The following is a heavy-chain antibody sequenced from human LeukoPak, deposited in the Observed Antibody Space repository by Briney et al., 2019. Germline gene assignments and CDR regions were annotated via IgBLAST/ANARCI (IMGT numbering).Heavy chain of an antibody. CDR1: EFTVSTNC. CDR2: IYSGGTT. J-gene: IGHJ4*02. D-gene: IGHD5-18*01. V-gene: IGHV3-53*04. CDR3: ARVDTVMAYYFDL. Sequence: GGSLRLSCAASEFTVSTNCMTWVRQAPEKGLEWVSTIYSGGTTYYADSVMGRFTISRHNSRNTLYLQMNSLRAEDTAVYYCARVDTVMAYYFDLWGQGTLVTVSS.